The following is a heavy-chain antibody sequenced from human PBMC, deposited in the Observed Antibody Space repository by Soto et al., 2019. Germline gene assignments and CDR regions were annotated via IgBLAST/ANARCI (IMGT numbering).Heavy chain of an antibody. CDR2: IYFSGST. V-gene: IGHV4-39*01. CDR1: GVSITNTSYY. CDR3: ARHGSY. J-gene: IGHJ4*02. Sequence: QLQLQESGPGLVKPSETLSLTCTVSGVSITNTSYYWGWIRQHPGKGLEWIGTIYFSGSTFYNPSLKSRLTISVDTSKNQFSLRLSSVTAADTAVYYCARHGSYWGQGTLVAVSS.